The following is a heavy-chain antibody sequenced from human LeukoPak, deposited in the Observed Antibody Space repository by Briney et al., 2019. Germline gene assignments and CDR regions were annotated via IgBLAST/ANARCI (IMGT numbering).Heavy chain of an antibody. CDR2: ISGSGGTT. V-gene: IGHV3-23*01. J-gene: IGHJ4*02. D-gene: IGHD2-2*01. CDR3: ATHCSSTSCYAY. CDR1: GFTFSNYA. Sequence: PGGSLRLSCAGSGFTFSNYAMSCVRQAPGKGLEWVSGISGSGGTTYYADSVKGRFTISRDNSKNTLFLQMISLRAEDTAVYHCATHCSSTSCYAYWGQGTLVTVSS.